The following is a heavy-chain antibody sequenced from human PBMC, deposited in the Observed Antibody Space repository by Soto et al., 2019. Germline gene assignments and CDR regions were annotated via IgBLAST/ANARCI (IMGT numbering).Heavy chain of an antibody. CDR2: ISGSGGST. CDR1: GFTFSSDA. V-gene: IGHV3-23*01. CDR3: AKRGSGSYYDY. D-gene: IGHD3-10*01. Sequence: EVQLLESGGGLVQPGGSLRLSCAASGFTFSSDAMSWVRQAPGKGLERVSVISGSGGSTYYADSVKGRFTISRDNSKNTLYLQMNSLRAEDTAVYYCAKRGSGSYYDYWGQGTLVTVSS. J-gene: IGHJ4*02.